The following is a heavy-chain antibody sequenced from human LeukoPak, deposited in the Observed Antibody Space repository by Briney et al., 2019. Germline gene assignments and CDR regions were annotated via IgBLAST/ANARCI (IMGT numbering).Heavy chain of an antibody. V-gene: IGHV4-4*09. CDR2: IYASGST. CDR1: GGSISSYY. J-gene: IGHJ4*02. Sequence: SETLSLTCTVSGGSISSYYWSWIRETPGKGLEWSGYIYASGSTTYTPSLKSRVTISIDTSKNQFSLQRSSVTDADTAVYYCARRATRMAGGYFDYWGQGTLDSVSS. D-gene: IGHD2-15*01. CDR3: ARRATRMAGGYFDY.